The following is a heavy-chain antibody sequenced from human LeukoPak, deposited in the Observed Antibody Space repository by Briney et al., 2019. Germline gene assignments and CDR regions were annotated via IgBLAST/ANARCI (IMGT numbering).Heavy chain of an antibody. CDR1: GFTFSTYG. Sequence: TGGSLRLSCVASGFTFSTYGMHWVRQAPGKGLEWVAVISDDGTEKYYADSVKGRLTISRDTSKNTLYMEMNSLRDEDTAVYYCARGGVGSSKLFSLDYWGLGTLDTVSS. CDR2: ISDDGTEK. J-gene: IGHJ4*02. CDR3: ARGGVGSSKLFSLDY. D-gene: IGHD2-2*01. V-gene: IGHV3-30*03.